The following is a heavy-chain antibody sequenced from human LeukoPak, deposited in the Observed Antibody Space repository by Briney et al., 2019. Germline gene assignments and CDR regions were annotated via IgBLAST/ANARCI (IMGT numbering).Heavy chain of an antibody. V-gene: IGHV3-7*03. J-gene: IGHJ6*02. Sequence: GGSLRLSCAASGFTFSSYWMNWARQAPGKGLEWVASINHNGNVNYYVDSVKGRFTISRDNAKSSLYLQMSNLRAEDTAVYFCARGGGLDVWGQGAPVTVSS. CDR3: ARGGGLDV. CDR2: INHNGNVN. CDR1: GFTFSSYW. D-gene: IGHD3-16*01.